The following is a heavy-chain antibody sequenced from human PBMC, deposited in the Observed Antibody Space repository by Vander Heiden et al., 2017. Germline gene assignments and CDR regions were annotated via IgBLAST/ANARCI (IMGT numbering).Heavy chain of an antibody. Sequence: QVQPLASAGGVVQPGSSLTLSCTASGFPFSTYCMHRVPQDPGKGLEWVAVIWYDGSSKVYADSVKGRFTISRDNSKNTLYLQMNSLRAEDTAVYYCARDLGSIWFGEFYGMDVWGQGTTVTVSS. CDR2: IWYDGSSK. CDR3: ARDLGSIWFGEFYGMDV. V-gene: IGHV3-33*08. D-gene: IGHD3-10*01. J-gene: IGHJ6*02. CDR1: GFPFSTYC.